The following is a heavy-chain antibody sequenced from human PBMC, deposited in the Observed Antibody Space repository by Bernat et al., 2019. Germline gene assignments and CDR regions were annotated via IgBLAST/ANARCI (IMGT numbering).Heavy chain of an antibody. J-gene: IGHJ3*02. CDR2: IRYDGSNK. Sequence: QVQLVESGGGVVQPGGSLRLSCAASGFTFSSYGMHWVRQAPGKGLEWVAFIRYDGSNKYYADSVKGRFTISRDNSKDTLYLQMNSLRAEDTAVYYCAKELRAADACDIWGQGTVVTVSS. D-gene: IGHD3-16*01. CDR1: GFTFSSYG. CDR3: AKELRAADACDI. V-gene: IGHV3-30*02.